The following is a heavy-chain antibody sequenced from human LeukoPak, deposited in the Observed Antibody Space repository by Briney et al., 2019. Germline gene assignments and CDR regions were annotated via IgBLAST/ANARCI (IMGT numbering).Heavy chain of an antibody. D-gene: IGHD3-10*01. V-gene: IGHV3-11*04. CDR1: GFIFSDYY. Sequence: PGGSLRLSCDASGFIFSDYYMSWARQVPGKGLEWISYISNPSSTKYYADSVKGRFTISRDNAKNSLYLQMNSLRAEDTAVYYCARCGDGLPCDFDYWGQGTLVTVSS. CDR3: ARCGDGLPCDFDY. CDR2: ISNPSSTK. J-gene: IGHJ4*02.